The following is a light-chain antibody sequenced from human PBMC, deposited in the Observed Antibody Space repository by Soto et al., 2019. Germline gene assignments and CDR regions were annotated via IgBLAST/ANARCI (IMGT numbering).Light chain of an antibody. Sequence: IVLPPSPATLSLSLGERAPLSCRASQSVSSYLAWYQQKPGQAPRLLIYEASNRATGIPDRFSGSGSGTDFTLTISRLEPEDFAVYYCQQYGSSPWTFGQGTKVDIK. V-gene: IGKV3-20*01. CDR3: QQYGSSPWT. J-gene: IGKJ1*01. CDR2: EAS. CDR1: QSVSSY.